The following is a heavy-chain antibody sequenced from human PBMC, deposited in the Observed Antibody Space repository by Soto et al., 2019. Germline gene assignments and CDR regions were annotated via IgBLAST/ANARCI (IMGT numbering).Heavy chain of an antibody. CDR3: ARGANNWNVGRQNWFAP. CDR2: INANNGST. Sequence: ASVKVSCKASGYTFTSYGISWVRQAPGQGLEWMGWINANNGSTNYAQKFQGRVTMTTDTSMSTAYMELSRLRSDDTAVYYCARGANNWNVGRQNWFAPWGQGSLVTVSS. J-gene: IGHJ5*02. V-gene: IGHV1-18*01. CDR1: GYTFTSYG. D-gene: IGHD1-1*01.